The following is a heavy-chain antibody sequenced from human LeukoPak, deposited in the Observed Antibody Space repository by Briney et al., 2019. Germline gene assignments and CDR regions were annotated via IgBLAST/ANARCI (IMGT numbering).Heavy chain of an antibody. CDR1: GYTFTGYY. J-gene: IGHJ6*02. CDR2: INPNSGGT. V-gene: IGHV1-2*03. CDR3: ARELIAVAGTSLYYYYYGMDV. Sequence: LEASVKVSCKASGYTFTGYYMHWVRQAPGQGLEWMGWINPNSGGTNYAQKFQGRVTMTRDTSISTAYMELSRLRSDDTAVYYCARELIAVAGTSLYYYYYGMDVWGQGTTVTVSS. D-gene: IGHD6-19*01.